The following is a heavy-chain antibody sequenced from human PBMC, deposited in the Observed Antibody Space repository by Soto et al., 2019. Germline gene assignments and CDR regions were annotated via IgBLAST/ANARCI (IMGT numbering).Heavy chain of an antibody. D-gene: IGHD2-8*01. CDR2: ISAYNGNT. Sequence: ASVKVSCKASGYTFTSYGISWVRQAPGQGLEWMGWISAYNGNTNYAQKLQGRVTMTTDTSTSTAYMELRSLRSDDTAVYYCARGERAYCTNGVCPLPFDYWGQGTLVTVSS. CDR3: ARGERAYCTNGVCPLPFDY. CDR1: GYTFTSYG. V-gene: IGHV1-18*01. J-gene: IGHJ4*02.